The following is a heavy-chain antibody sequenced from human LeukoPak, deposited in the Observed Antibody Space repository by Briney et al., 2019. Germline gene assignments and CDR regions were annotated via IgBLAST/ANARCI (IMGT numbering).Heavy chain of an antibody. CDR3: AKDLSCSSASCRPDY. Sequence: GGSLRLSCAVSGFTFSDYWMTWVRQAPGKGLEWVANINEDGSDKKYVDSVKGRFTISRDNAENSLYLQMNSLRAEDTAVYYCAKDLSCSSASCRPDYWGQGTLVTVSS. V-gene: IGHV3-7*03. CDR1: GFTFSDYW. J-gene: IGHJ4*02. D-gene: IGHD2-2*01. CDR2: INEDGSDK.